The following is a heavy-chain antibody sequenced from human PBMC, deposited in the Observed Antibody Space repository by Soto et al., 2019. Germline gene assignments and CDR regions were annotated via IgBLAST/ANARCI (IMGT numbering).Heavy chain of an antibody. J-gene: IGHJ4*02. CDR2: IYYSGST. Sequence: PSETLSLTCTVSGGSISSYYWSWIRQPPGKGLGWFGYIYYSGSTNYNPSLKSRVTISVDTSKNQFSLKLSSVTAADTAVYYCARVRGYSYGYLFDYWGQGTLVTVSS. V-gene: IGHV4-59*01. D-gene: IGHD5-18*01. CDR1: GGSISSYY. CDR3: ARVRGYSYGYLFDY.